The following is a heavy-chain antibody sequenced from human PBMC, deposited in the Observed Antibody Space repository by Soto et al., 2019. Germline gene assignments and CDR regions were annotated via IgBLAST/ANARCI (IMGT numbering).Heavy chain of an antibody. CDR2: LSGSGTST. CDR1: GFSFVNYA. D-gene: IGHD6-19*01. Sequence: HPGGSLRLSCAASGFSFVNYAMNWVRQAPGKGLEWVSGLSGSGTSTYYADSVKGRFTISRDNSRDTLFLQMNSLTADDTAVYYCAKATTNGGWFNPFDSWGQGALVTDSS. V-gene: IGHV3-23*01. CDR3: AKATTNGGWFNPFDS. J-gene: IGHJ4*02.